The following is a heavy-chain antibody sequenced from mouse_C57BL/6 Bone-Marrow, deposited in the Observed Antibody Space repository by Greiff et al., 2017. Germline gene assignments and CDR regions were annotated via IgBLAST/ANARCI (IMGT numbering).Heavy chain of an antibody. Sequence: EVKLVESGGDLVKPGGSLKLSCTASGFTFSSYGMSWVRQTPDKRLEWVATISSGGSYTYYPDSVKGRFTISRDNAKNTLYLQMSSLKSEDTAMYYCARHYYGSTPTMDYWGQGTSVTVSS. D-gene: IGHD1-1*01. CDR3: ARHYYGSTPTMDY. CDR2: ISSGGSYT. V-gene: IGHV5-6*01. CDR1: GFTFSSYG. J-gene: IGHJ4*01.